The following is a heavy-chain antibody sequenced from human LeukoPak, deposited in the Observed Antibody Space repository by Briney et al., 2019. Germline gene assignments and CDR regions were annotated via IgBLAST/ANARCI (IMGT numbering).Heavy chain of an antibody. Sequence: GESLKISCKTSGFTFNIFEMTWVRQAPGKGLEWVSYISTSGSTTYYADSVKGRFTVSRDNAKNSLFLQMNSLRAEDTAVYYCSIHTSNRFDPWGQGTLVTVSS. CDR2: ISTSGSTT. J-gene: IGHJ5*02. D-gene: IGHD2-2*01. CDR3: SIHTSNRFDP. V-gene: IGHV3-48*03. CDR1: GFTFNIFE.